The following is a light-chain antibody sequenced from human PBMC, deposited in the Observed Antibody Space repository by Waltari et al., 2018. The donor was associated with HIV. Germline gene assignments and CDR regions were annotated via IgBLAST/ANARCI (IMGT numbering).Light chain of an antibody. J-gene: IGKJ1*01. CDR3: QQCYMTPPT. CDR2: WAT. V-gene: IGKV4-1*01. CDR1: QSVFSNSNKKSN. Sequence: DDVMLPSTAALQGSLGEQITLKCKSSQSVFSNSNKKSNWASYQRRPGQTPNLPVYWATTRVSGVPARFSGSWAGTDFTLTVNNRQAEDAAIYYCQQCYMTPPTFGQGTKVEI.